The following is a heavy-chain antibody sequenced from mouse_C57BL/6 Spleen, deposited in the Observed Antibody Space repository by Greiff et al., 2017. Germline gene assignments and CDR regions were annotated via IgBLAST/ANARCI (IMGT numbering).Heavy chain of an antibody. Sequence: VQLQESGPGLVKPSQSLSLTCSVTGYSITSGYYWNWIRQFPGNKLEWMGYISYDGSNNYNPSLKNRISITRDTSKNQFFLKLNSVTTEDTATYYCASLYYGKGYYFDYWGQGTTLTVSS. V-gene: IGHV3-6*01. CDR3: ASLYYGKGYYFDY. CDR2: ISYDGSN. J-gene: IGHJ2*01. CDR1: GYSITSGYY. D-gene: IGHD2-1*01.